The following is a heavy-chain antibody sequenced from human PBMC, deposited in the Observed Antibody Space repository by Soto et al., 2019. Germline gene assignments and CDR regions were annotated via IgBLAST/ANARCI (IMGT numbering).Heavy chain of an antibody. J-gene: IGHJ4*02. Sequence: QVQLVQSGAEVKKPGSSVKVSCKASGGTFSSYAISWVRQAPDQGLEWMGGIIPIFGTANNAQNFQGRVRITADESTSTAYMERSSLRSEDTAVYYCARAKGEYGFGELLAYWGQGTLVTVSS. CDR2: IIPIFGTA. V-gene: IGHV1-69*01. CDR3: ARAKGEYGFGELLAY. D-gene: IGHD3-10*01. CDR1: GGTFSSYA.